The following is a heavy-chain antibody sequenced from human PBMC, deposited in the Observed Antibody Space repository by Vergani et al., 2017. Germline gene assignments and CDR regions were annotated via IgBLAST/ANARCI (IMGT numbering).Heavy chain of an antibody. CDR1: GVSIKSGFW. CDR3: ARMGGYDEGDAFRIGYVDS. CDR2: IYYTGIT. V-gene: IGHV4-4*03. J-gene: IGHJ4*02. Sequence: VQLQESGPGLVKPPGTLSLTCAVSGVSIKSGFWWNWVRQPPGKGLEWIGEIYYTGITNYNSSLKSRVSMAVDTSKNQFSLNLTSVTAADTAMYYCARMGGYDEGDAFRIGYVDSWGPGILVTVSS. D-gene: IGHD3-22*01.